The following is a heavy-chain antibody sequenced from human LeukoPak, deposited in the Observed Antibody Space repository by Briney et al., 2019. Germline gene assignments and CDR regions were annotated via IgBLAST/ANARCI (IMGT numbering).Heavy chain of an antibody. J-gene: IGHJ4*02. CDR3: ARVDNYYDSSGYYRYFDY. V-gene: IGHV4-59*01. D-gene: IGHD3-22*01. Sequence: SETPSLTCTVSGGSISSYYWSWIRQPPGKGLEWIGYIYYSGSTNYNPSLKSRVTISVDTSKNQFSLKLSSVTAADTAVYYCARVDNYYDSSGYYRYFDYWGRGTLVTVSS. CDR1: GGSISSYY. CDR2: IYYSGST.